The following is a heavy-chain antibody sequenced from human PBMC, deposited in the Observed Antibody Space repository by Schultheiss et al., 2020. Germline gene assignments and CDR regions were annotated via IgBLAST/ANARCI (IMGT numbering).Heavy chain of an antibody. CDR1: GGSISSSNW. CDR2: IYHSGRT. J-gene: IGHJ6*02. D-gene: IGHD6-13*01. CDR3: ARDAAAAATAGPYYYGMDV. V-gene: IGHV4-4*02. Sequence: SETQSLTCAVSGGSISSSNWWSWVRQPPGKGLEWIGEIYHSGRTNYNSSLKSRVTITVDKSKNQFSLKLSSVTAGDTAVYYCARDAAAAATAGPYYYGMDVWGQGTTVTVSS.